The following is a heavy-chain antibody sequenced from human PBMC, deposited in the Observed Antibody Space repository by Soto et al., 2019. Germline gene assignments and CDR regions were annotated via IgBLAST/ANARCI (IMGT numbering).Heavy chain of an antibody. Sequence: QVQLQESGPGLVKPSETLSLTCTVSGGSVSSANYYWTWIRQPPGKGLEWIGHIYYSGTTNYNPSLQSRVPISLDTSKNQGSRKLGSVPAADTALYHCARYFHPWGQGTLVTVSS. CDR1: GGSVSSANYY. CDR3: ARYFHP. V-gene: IGHV4-61*01. CDR2: IYYSGTT. J-gene: IGHJ5*02.